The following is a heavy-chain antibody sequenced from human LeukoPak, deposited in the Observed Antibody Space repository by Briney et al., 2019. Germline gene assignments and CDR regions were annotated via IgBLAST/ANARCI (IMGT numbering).Heavy chain of an antibody. CDR1: GFTFSDYY. V-gene: IGHV3-11*05. CDR3: ARGLRPGVVVPAAYYYYYGMDV. J-gene: IGHJ6*02. D-gene: IGHD2-2*01. Sequence: GGSLRLSCAASGFTFSDYYMSCIRQAPGKGLEWVSYISSSSSYTNYADSVKGRFTISRDNAKNSLYLQMNSLRAEDTAVYYCARGLRPGVVVPAAYYYYYGMDVWGQGTTVTVSS. CDR2: ISSSSSYT.